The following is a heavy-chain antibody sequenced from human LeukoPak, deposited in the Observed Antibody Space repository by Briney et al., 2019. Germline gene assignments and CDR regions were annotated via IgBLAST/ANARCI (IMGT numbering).Heavy chain of an antibody. CDR2: IIPIFGTA. J-gene: IGHJ4*02. CDR3: ARGHHVGTYYFDY. D-gene: IGHD6-13*01. CDR1: GGTFSSYA. V-gene: IGHV1-69*05. Sequence: ASVKVSCKASGGTFSSYAISWVRQAPGQGLEWMGGIIPIFGTANYAQKFQGRVTITTDESTSTAYMALSSLRSEDTAVYYCARGHHVGTYYFDYWGQGTLVTVSS.